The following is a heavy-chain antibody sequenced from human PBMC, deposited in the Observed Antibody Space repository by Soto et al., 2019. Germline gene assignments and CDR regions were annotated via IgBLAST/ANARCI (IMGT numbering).Heavy chain of an antibody. V-gene: IGHV1-69*02. D-gene: IGHD3-16*01. Sequence: QVQLVQSGAEFKKPGSSVKLSCRASGGTFSSYTLNWVRQAPGQGLQWMGKIVPLVDIANYEQKLQGRVTITADKSTNTVSMELNSLISEDTAVYYCARSRGFATRFASFDLWSPGTRVTVSS. CDR2: IVPLVDIA. CDR1: GGTFSSYT. J-gene: IGHJ4*02. CDR3: ARSRGFATRFASFDL.